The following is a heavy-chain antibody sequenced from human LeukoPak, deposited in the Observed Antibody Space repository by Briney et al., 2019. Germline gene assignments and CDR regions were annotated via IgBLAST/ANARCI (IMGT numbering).Heavy chain of an antibody. V-gene: IGHV1-69*13. CDR1: GGTFSSYA. D-gene: IGHD2-2*01. CDR2: IIPIFGTA. J-gene: IGHJ6*03. CDR3: AGGYCSSTSCFDYYYYMDV. Sequence: ASVKVSCKASGGTFSSYAISWVRQALGQGLEWMGGIIPIFGTANYAQKFQGRVTITADESTSTAYMELSSLRSEDTAVYYCAGGYCSSTSCFDYYYYMDVWGKGTTVTVSS.